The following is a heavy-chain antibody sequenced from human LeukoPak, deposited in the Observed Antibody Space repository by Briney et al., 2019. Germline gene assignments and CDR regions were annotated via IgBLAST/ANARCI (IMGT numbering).Heavy chain of an antibody. Sequence: GASVKVSCKASGYTFTSYYMHWVRQAPGQGLEWMGIINPSGGSTSYAQKFQGRVTMTRDTSTSTVYMELSSLRSEDTAVYYCATTQMDPWLVQPPYYYYGMDVWGQGTTVTVSS. V-gene: IGHV1-46*01. CDR2: INPSGGST. CDR3: ATTQMDPWLVQPPYYYYGMDV. J-gene: IGHJ6*02. D-gene: IGHD6-19*01. CDR1: GYTFTSYY.